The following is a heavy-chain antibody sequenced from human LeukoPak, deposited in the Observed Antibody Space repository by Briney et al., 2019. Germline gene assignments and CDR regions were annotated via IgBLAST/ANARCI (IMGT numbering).Heavy chain of an antibody. CDR2: IIPIFGTA. D-gene: IGHD3-22*01. Sequence: SVKVSCKASGGTFSSYAISWVRQAPGQGLEWMGGIIPIFGTANYAQKFQGRVTITTDESRSTAYMELSSLRSEDTAVYYCARGATYYYDSSGYYYGYWGQGTLVTVSS. CDR1: GGTFSSYA. J-gene: IGHJ4*02. CDR3: ARGATYYYDSSGYYYGY. V-gene: IGHV1-69*05.